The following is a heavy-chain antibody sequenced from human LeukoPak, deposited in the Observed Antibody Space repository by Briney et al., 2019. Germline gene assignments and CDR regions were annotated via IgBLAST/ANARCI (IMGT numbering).Heavy chain of an antibody. D-gene: IGHD2-2*01. CDR2: INPNSGGT. CDR3: ARAWRYCSSTSCHYYYYYYMDV. CDR1: GYTFTGYY. J-gene: IGHJ6*03. Sequence: ASVKVSCKASGYTFTGYYMHWVRQAPGQGLEWMGWINPNSGGTNYAQKFQGRVTMTRDTSISTAYMELSRLRSGDTAVYYCARAWRYCSSTSCHYYYYYYMDVWGKGTTVTVSS. V-gene: IGHV1-2*02.